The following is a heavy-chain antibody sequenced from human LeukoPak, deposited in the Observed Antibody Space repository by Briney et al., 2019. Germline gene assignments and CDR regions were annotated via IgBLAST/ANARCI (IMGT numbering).Heavy chain of an antibody. CDR2: IYSDNT. J-gene: IGHJ4*02. Sequence: GGSLRLSCTVSGFTLSSNSMSWVRQAPGKGLEWVSFIYSDNTHYSNSEKGRVTISKDNAKNTVYLQMNSLRAEDTAVYYCARRAGAYSHPYDYWGQGTLVTVSS. CDR3: ARRAGAYSHPYDY. D-gene: IGHD4/OR15-4a*01. CDR1: GFTLSSNS. V-gene: IGHV3-53*01.